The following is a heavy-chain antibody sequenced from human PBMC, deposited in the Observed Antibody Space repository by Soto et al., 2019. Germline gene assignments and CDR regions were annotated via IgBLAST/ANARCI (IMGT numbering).Heavy chain of an antibody. V-gene: IGHV4-59*01. J-gene: IGHJ4*02. CDR2: IYYSGST. Sequence: QVQLQESGPGLVKPSETLSLTCTVSGGSISSYYWSWIRQPPGKGLEWIGYIYYSGSTNYNPSLKSRVTISVDTSKNQFSLKLSSVTAADTAVYYCARASRVARYGDYGLLDYWGQGTLVTVSS. D-gene: IGHD4-17*01. CDR3: ARASRVARYGDYGLLDY. CDR1: GGSISSYY.